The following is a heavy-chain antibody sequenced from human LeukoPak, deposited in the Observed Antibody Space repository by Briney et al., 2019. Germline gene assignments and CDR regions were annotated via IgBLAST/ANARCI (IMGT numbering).Heavy chain of an antibody. Sequence: ETLSLTCTVSGGSISSYYWSWIRQPPGEGLEWIGQIYYSGSTNYNPSLKSRVTISVDTSKNQFSLNLSSVTAADTAVYYCAGGSYHTYDYWGQGTLVTVSS. CDR3: AGGSYHTYDY. CDR1: GGSISSYY. D-gene: IGHD1-26*01. CDR2: IYYSGST. V-gene: IGHV4-59*01. J-gene: IGHJ4*02.